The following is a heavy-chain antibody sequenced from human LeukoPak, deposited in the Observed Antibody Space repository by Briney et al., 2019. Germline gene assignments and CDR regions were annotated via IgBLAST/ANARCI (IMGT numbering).Heavy chain of an antibody. D-gene: IGHD5-12*01. CDR2: ISSSGSTI. J-gene: IGHJ4*02. V-gene: IGHV3-11*04. Sequence: PGGSLRLSCAASGFTFSDYYMSWLRQAPGKGLEWVSYISSSGSTIYYADSVKGRFTISRDNAKNSLYLQMNSLRAEDTAVYYCARGKHVDIVATSFDYWGQGTLVTVSS. CDR3: ARGKHVDIVATSFDY. CDR1: GFTFSDYY.